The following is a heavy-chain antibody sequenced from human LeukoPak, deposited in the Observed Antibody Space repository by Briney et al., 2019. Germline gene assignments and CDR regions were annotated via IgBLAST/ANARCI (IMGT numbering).Heavy chain of an antibody. CDR1: GGSISSGGYS. D-gene: IGHD4-17*01. Sequence: PSETLSLTCAVSGGSISSGGYSWSWIRQPPGKGLEWIVYIYHSGSTYYNPSLKSRVTISVDRSKNQFSLKLSSVTAADTAVYYCARVPDYGDYWYFDLWGRGTLVTVSS. CDR2: IYHSGST. V-gene: IGHV4-30-2*01. CDR3: ARVPDYGDYWYFDL. J-gene: IGHJ2*01.